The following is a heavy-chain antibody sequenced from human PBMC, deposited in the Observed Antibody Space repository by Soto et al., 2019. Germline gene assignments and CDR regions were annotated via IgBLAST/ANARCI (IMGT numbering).Heavy chain of an antibody. CDR3: ARDRSGSDWFPHIDY. Sequence: GGSLRLSCAASGFTFSNYNMNWVRQAPGKGLEWVSSISPRSRVIYYADSVKGRFTISRDSAKKSMYLQMNSLRAEDTAVYYCARDRSGSDWFPHIDYWGQGTLVTVSS. D-gene: IGHD6-19*01. V-gene: IGHV3-21*01. J-gene: IGHJ4*02. CDR2: ISPRSRVI. CDR1: GFTFSNYN.